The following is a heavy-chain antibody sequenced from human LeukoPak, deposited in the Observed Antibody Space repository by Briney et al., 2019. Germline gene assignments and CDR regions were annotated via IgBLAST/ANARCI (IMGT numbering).Heavy chain of an antibody. CDR3: ARGFYTSGSYAGFDY. CDR1: GYTFTSYD. D-gene: IGHD3-10*01. Sequence: ASVKVSCKASGYTFTSYDINWVRQATGHGLEWMGWMNSNSGNTGYAQKFQGRVPITRHTSIRTAYMELSSLRSEDTAVYYCARGFYTSGSYAGFDYWGQGTLVTVSS. CDR2: MNSNSGNT. J-gene: IGHJ4*02. V-gene: IGHV1-8*01.